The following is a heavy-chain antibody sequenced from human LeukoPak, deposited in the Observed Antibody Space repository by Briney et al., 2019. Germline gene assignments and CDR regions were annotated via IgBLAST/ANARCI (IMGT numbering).Heavy chain of an antibody. CDR2: IYHSGNT. CDR3: ARDINVWDRGD. D-gene: IGHD3-16*01. Sequence: SETLSLTCTVSGDSITSYYWSWVRQPPGKGLEWIGEIYHSGNTNYNPSLKSRVTISVDKSKNQFSLKLSSVTAADTAVYYCARDINVWDRGDWGQGTLVTVSS. CDR1: GDSITSYY. V-gene: IGHV4-4*02. J-gene: IGHJ4*02.